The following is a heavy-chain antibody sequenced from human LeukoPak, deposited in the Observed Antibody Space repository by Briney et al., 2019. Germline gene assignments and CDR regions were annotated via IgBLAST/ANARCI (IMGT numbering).Heavy chain of an antibody. CDR1: GFTFSSYW. Sequence: PGGSLRLSCAASGFTFSSYWMSRVRRAPGKGLEWVANIKQDGSEKYYVDSVKGRFTISRDNAKNSLYLQMNSLRAEDTAVYYCAREFPFSSGIGAFDYWGQGTLVTVSS. CDR2: IKQDGSEK. CDR3: AREFPFSSGIGAFDY. V-gene: IGHV3-7*01. J-gene: IGHJ4*02. D-gene: IGHD6-19*01.